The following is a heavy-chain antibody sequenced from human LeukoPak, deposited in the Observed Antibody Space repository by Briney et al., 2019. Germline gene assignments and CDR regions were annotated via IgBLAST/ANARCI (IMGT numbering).Heavy chain of an antibody. Sequence: PSETLSLTCTVSGGSISSYYRSWIRQPAGKGLEWIGRIYTSGSTNYNPSLNSRVTMSVDTSKNQFSLKLSSVTAADTAVYYCARDLLKETTRWSWYFDLWGRGTLVTVSS. D-gene: IGHD4-23*01. CDR1: GGSISSYY. CDR2: IYTSGST. J-gene: IGHJ2*01. V-gene: IGHV4-4*07. CDR3: ARDLLKETTRWSWYFDL.